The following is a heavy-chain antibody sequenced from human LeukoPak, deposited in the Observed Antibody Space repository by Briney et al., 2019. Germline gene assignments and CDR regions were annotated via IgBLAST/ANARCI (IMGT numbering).Heavy chain of an antibody. Sequence: GGSLRLSCAASGFTFDDYAMHWVRHAPGKGLEWVSGVSGSGGSTYYADSVKGRFTISRDNSKNTLYLQMNSLRAEDTAVYYCAKDRQDGVLMVYAYDYWGQGTLVTVSS. CDR2: VSGSGGST. CDR1: GFTFDDYA. CDR3: AKDRQDGVLMVYAYDY. J-gene: IGHJ4*02. V-gene: IGHV3-23*01. D-gene: IGHD2-8*01.